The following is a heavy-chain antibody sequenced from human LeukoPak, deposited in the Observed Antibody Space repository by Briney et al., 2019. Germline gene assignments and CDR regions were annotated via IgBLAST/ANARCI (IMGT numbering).Heavy chain of an antibody. CDR2: MNPKSGNT. V-gene: IGHV1-8*01. CDR3: ARDQDIVVVVAALRQREMGGFDP. CDR1: GYTFTNYD. J-gene: IGHJ5*02. D-gene: IGHD2-15*01. Sequence: ASVKVSCKASGYTFTNYDINWVRQATGQGPEWMGWMNPKSGNTGYAQKFQGRVTMTNNTSISTAYMELSSLRSDDTAVYYCARDQDIVVVVAALRQREMGGFDPWGQGTLVTVSS.